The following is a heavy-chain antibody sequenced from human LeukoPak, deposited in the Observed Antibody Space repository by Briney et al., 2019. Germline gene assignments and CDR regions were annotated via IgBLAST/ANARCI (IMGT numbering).Heavy chain of an antibody. CDR2: IWYDGGNK. D-gene: IGHD3-3*01. V-gene: IGHV3-33*01. J-gene: IGHJ4*02. CDR3: AREGIFGVLSKGLDY. CDR1: GFTHSDYG. Sequence: PGTSLRLSCAASGFTHSDYGIHLVRQAPGKGLEWVAAIWYDGGNKFYAESVKGRFITSRDNSKNILYLQMNSLRAEDTAVYYCAREGIFGVLSKGLDYWGQGILVTVSS.